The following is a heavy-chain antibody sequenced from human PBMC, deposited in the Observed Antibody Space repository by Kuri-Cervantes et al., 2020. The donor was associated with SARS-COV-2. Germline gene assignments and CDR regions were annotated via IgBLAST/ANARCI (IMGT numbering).Heavy chain of an antibody. V-gene: IGHV3-21*01. J-gene: IGHJ4*02. D-gene: IGHD7-27*01. CDR1: GFSLSRYT. Sequence: GGSLRLSCAASGFSLSRYTMNWVRQAPGKALEWVSSISGSGSYIYYADSVKGRFTISRDNSKNTLYLQMNSLRAEDTAVYYCAREDNWGFDYWGQGTLVTVSS. CDR3: AREDNWGFDY. CDR2: ISGSGSYI.